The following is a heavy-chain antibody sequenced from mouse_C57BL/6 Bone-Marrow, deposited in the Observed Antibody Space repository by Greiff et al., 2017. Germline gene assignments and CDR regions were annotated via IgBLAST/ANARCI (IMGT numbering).Heavy chain of an antibody. V-gene: IGHV1-69*01. D-gene: IGHD2-3*01. CDR1: GYTFTSYW. J-gene: IGHJ3*01. Sequence: QVQLQQPGAELVMPGASVKLSCKASGYTFTSYWMHWVKQRPGQGLEWIGEIDPSDSYTNYNQKFKGKSTLTVDKSSSTAYMQLSSLTSEDSAVYYGAREGYDGYYGFAYWGQGTLVTVSA. CDR3: AREGYDGYYGFAY. CDR2: IDPSDSYT.